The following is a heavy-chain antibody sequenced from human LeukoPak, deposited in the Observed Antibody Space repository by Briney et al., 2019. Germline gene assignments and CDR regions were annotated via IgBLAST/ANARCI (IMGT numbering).Heavy chain of an antibody. V-gene: IGHV1-2*02. CDR3: VREAGPLD. CDR1: GYTFTGYY. CDR2: VNPNTGGT. J-gene: IGHJ4*02. Sequence: GASVKVSCKASGYTFTGYYINWVRQAPGQAPEWVGWVNPNTGGTRYAQKFQGRVTMTRDTSITTAFMELRGLTFDDKAVFYCVREAGPLDWGQGTLVTVSS.